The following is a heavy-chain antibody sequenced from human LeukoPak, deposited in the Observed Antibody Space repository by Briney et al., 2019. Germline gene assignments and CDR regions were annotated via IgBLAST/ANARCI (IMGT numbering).Heavy chain of an antibody. CDR2: IGAYT. CDR1: GYSFTTYG. D-gene: IGHD4-11*01. Sequence: ASVKVSCKASGYSFTTYGISWVRQAPGQGLEWMGWIGAYTNYAQKLQGRVTMTTDTSTSTAYMELRNLRSDDTAMYYCARAGRTVTTHFDNWGQGTLVTVSS. J-gene: IGHJ4*02. CDR3: ARAGRTVTTHFDN. V-gene: IGHV1-18*01.